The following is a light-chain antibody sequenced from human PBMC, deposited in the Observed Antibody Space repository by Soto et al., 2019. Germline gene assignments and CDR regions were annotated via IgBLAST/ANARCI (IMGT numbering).Light chain of an antibody. CDR3: SSYTSSSTRV. CDR1: SSDVGGYNY. J-gene: IGLJ2*01. CDR2: DVS. Sequence: QSVLTQPASVSGSPGQSITISCTGTSSDVGGYNYVSWYQQHPGKAPKLMIYDVSNRPSGVSNRFSGSKSGNTASLTISGPQGEDEADYYCSSYTSSSTRVFGGGTKVTVL. V-gene: IGLV2-14*01.